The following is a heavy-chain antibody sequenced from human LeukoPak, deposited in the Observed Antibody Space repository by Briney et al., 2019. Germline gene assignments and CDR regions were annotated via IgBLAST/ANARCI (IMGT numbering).Heavy chain of an antibody. Sequence: GSLRLSCAASGFTFSDYYMGWIRQAPGKGLEWVSYISSSGSTIYYADSVKGRFTISRDNAKNSLYLQMNSLRAEDTAVYYCARSDDYYDSSGIDYWGQGTLVTVSS. CDR1: GFTFSDYY. CDR3: ARSDDYYDSSGIDY. CDR2: ISSSGSTI. V-gene: IGHV3-11*01. D-gene: IGHD3-22*01. J-gene: IGHJ4*02.